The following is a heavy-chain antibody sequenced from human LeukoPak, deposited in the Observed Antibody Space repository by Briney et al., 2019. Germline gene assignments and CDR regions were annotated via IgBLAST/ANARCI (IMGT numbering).Heavy chain of an antibody. CDR3: ARVRVVNDDDAFDI. Sequence: PSETLSLTCTVSGGSISSYYWSWIRQPPGKGLEWIGYIYYSGSTNYNPSLKSRVTISVDTPKNQFSLKLSSVTAADTAVYYCARVRVVNDDDAFDIWGQGTMVTVSS. V-gene: IGHV4-59*01. CDR1: GGSISSYY. J-gene: IGHJ3*02. CDR2: IYYSGST. D-gene: IGHD3-3*01.